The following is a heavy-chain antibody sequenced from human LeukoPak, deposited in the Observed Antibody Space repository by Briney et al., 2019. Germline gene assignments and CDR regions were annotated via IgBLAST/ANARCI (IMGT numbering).Heavy chain of an antibody. CDR2: VNWNGGST. J-gene: IGHJ4*02. CDR1: GFTLDDYG. Sequence: PGGSLTLSCSPSGFTLDDYGMSWVRHAPGKGLEWVSGVNWNGGSTGYADSVKGRFTISRDNAKNSLYLQTNSLRAEDTALYYCARCYLTRDPELDYWGQGTLVTVSS. D-gene: IGHD4/OR15-4a*01. CDR3: ARCYLTRDPELDY. V-gene: IGHV3-20*04.